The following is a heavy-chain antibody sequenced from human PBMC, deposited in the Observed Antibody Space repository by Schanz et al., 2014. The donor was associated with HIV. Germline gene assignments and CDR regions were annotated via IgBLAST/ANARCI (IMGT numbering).Heavy chain of an antibody. CDR1: GFSFNDVW. Sequence: EVQLVESGGALVKPGGSLRLSCTASGFSFNDVWMHWVRQAPGKGLVWVSRINALGTTTAYADSVKGRFAISRDNAKRTLYLQMNSLRAEESAVFYCARESNGAFDLWGRGTLVTVSS. V-gene: IGHV3-74*01. CDR2: INALGTTT. CDR3: ARESNGAFDL. J-gene: IGHJ2*01.